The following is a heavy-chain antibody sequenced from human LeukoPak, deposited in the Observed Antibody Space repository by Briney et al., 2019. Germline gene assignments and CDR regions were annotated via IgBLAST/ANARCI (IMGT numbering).Heavy chain of an antibody. J-gene: IGHJ6*02. V-gene: IGHV3-73*01. D-gene: IGHD2-2*01. Sequence: QPGGSLRLSCAASGFTFSGSAIHWVRQASGKGLEWVGRIRSRANSYVTVYAAAVTGRFIISRDDSSNTAYLQMNSLTTEDTAVYYCTRRSDPYCSRANCYVDNFYGLDVWGQGTRVTVSS. CDR2: IRSRANSYVT. CDR3: TRRSDPYCSRANCYVDNFYGLDV. CDR1: GFTFSGSA.